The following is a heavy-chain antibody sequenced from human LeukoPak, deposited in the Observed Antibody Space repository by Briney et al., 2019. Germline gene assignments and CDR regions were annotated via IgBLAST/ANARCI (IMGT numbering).Heavy chain of an antibody. J-gene: IGHJ4*02. CDR2: ISWNSGSI. Sequence: PGGSLRLSCAASGFTFDDYAMHWVRQAPGKGLEWVSGISWNSGSIGYADSVKGRFTISRDNAKNSLYLQMNSLRAEDTALYYYAKDSSGYYAVFDYWGQGTLVTVSS. V-gene: IGHV3-9*01. D-gene: IGHD3-22*01. CDR3: AKDSSGYYAVFDY. CDR1: GFTFDDYA.